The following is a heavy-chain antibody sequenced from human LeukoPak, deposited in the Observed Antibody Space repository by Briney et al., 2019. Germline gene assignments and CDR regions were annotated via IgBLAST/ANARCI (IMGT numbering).Heavy chain of an antibody. J-gene: IGHJ5*01. Sequence: GGSLRLSCAASGFTLNIYSMNWVRQAPGKGLEWVSSISSSRTYIYYADSVKGRFTISRDNAKNSVYLQMNSLRAEDTAVYYCAREEYCTRGVCSHNWIDSWGQGTLVTVSS. CDR3: AREEYCTRGVCSHNWIDS. D-gene: IGHD2-8*01. V-gene: IGHV3-21*01. CDR2: ISSSRTYI. CDR1: GFTLNIYS.